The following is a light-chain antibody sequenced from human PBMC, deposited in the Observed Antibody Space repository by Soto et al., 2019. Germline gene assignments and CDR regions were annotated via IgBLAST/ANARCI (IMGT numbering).Light chain of an antibody. Sequence: EIVLTQSPGTLSVSPGESATLACRASQSVSSNYLAWYQQKPGQTPRLLIYGASSRATGIPDRFSGSGSGTDFTLTIIRLEPEDFAVYYCQQYSRLPRTFGQGTKVDIK. J-gene: IGKJ1*01. CDR2: GAS. CDR1: QSVSSNY. V-gene: IGKV3-20*01. CDR3: QQYSRLPRT.